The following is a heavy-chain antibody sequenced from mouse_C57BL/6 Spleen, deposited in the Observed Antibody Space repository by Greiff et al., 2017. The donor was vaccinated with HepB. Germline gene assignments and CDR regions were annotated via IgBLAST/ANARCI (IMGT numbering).Heavy chain of an antibody. CDR2: FHPYNDDT. CDR1: GYTFTTYP. D-gene: IGHD2-4*01. V-gene: IGHV1-47*01. Sequence: QVQLQQSGAELVKPGASVKMSCKASGYTFTTYPIEWMKQNHGKSLEWIGNFHPYNDDTKYNEKFKGKATLTVEKSSSTVYLELSRLTSDDSSVYYSARSYDYDPYWYFDVWGTGTTVTVSA. J-gene: IGHJ1*03. CDR3: ARSYDYDPYWYFDV.